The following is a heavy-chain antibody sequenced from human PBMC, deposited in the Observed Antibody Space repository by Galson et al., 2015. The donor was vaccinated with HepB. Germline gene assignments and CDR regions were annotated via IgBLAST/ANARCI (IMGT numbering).Heavy chain of an antibody. V-gene: IGHV1-46*01. J-gene: IGHJ5*02. D-gene: IGHD4-11*01. CDR3: ARYQHDYTKYNWFHP. Sequence: SVKVSCKASGYTFTTYHMHWVRQAPGQGLEWMGTIIPSDGTASYAQKFQGRLTMTRDTSTSTVYMELRSLRSDDTAVYYCARYQHDYTKYNWFHPWGQGTLVTVSS. CDR2: IIPSDGTA. CDR1: GYTFTTYH.